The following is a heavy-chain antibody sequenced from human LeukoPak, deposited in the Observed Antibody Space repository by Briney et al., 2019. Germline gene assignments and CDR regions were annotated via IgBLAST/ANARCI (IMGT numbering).Heavy chain of an antibody. D-gene: IGHD3-22*01. CDR1: RYTFTGYY. V-gene: IGHV1-2*02. Sequence: ASVKVSCKAPRYTFTGYYMHWVRQAPGQGLEWMGWINPNSGGTNYAQKFQDRVTMTRDTSISTAYMELSRLRSDDTAVYYCARDRYGDSSGYEFDYWGQGTLVTVSS. J-gene: IGHJ4*02. CDR2: INPNSGGT. CDR3: ARDRYGDSSGYEFDY.